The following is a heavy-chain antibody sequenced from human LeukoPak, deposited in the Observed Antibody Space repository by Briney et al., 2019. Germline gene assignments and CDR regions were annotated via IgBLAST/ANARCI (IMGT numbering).Heavy chain of an antibody. CDR2: IRYDGSNK. D-gene: IGHD3-22*01. Sequence: GSLRLSCAASGFTFSSYGMHWVRQAPGKGLEWVAFIRYDGSNKYYADSVKGRFTISRDNSKNTLYLQMNSLRAEDTAVYYCANRITMIVGFDYWGQGTLVTVSS. J-gene: IGHJ4*02. V-gene: IGHV3-30*02. CDR3: ANRITMIVGFDY. CDR1: GFTFSSYG.